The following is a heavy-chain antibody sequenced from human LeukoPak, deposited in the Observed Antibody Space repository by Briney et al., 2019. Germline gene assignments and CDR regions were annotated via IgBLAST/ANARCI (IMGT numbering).Heavy chain of an antibody. J-gene: IGHJ6*03. CDR3: ARDGYSGSYYRLYYFFMDV. V-gene: IGHV3-23*01. Sequence: GGSLRLSCAASGFTISNYAMSWVRQAPGKGLEWVSAISSTGSTYYVDSVKGRFTISRDNSENTLYLQMNSLRGEDTAVYYCARDGYSGSYYRLYYFFMDVWGKGTTVTVSS. CDR2: ISSTGST. CDR1: GFTISNYA. D-gene: IGHD1-26*01.